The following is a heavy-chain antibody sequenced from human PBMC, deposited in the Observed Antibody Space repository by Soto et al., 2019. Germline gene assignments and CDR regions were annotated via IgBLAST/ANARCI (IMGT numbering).Heavy chain of an antibody. CDR2: IYHSGST. J-gene: IGHJ4*02. Sequence: PSETLSLTCAVSGGSISSSNWWSWVRQPPGKGLEWIGEIYHSGSTNYNPSLKSRVTISVDKSKNQFSLKLSSVTAADTAVYYCARDFPTYGPGRTTWAYYFDYWGQGTLVTVSS. V-gene: IGHV4-4*02. CDR3: ARDFPTYGPGRTTWAYYFDY. CDR1: GGSISSSNW. D-gene: IGHD3-10*01.